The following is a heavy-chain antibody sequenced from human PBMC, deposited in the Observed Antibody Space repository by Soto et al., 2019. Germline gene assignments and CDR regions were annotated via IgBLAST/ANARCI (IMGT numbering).Heavy chain of an antibody. CDR1: GFTFSSYG. CDR3: AKAFSEYYYDSSGYYNYYYYYGMDV. Sequence: GGSLRLSCAASGFTFSSYGMHWVRQAPGKGLEWVAVISYDGSNKYYADSVKGRFTISRDNSKNTLYLQMNSLRAEDTAVYYCAKAFSEYYYDSSGYYNYYYYYGMDVWCQGTTVTVSS. D-gene: IGHD3-22*01. V-gene: IGHV3-30*18. CDR2: ISYDGSNK. J-gene: IGHJ6*02.